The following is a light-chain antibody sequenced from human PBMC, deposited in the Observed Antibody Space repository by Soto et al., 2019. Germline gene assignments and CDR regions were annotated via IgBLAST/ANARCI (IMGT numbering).Light chain of an antibody. CDR2: AAS. Sequence: DIQMTQSPSSLSASVGDRVTITCRASQSISSYLNWYQQKPGKAPKLLIYAASSLQSGVPSRFSGSGSGTDFTLTTSSLQPEDYATYYCQQNYSTPPLTFGGGTKVDIK. CDR1: QSISSY. J-gene: IGKJ4*01. CDR3: QQNYSTPPLT. V-gene: IGKV1-39*01.